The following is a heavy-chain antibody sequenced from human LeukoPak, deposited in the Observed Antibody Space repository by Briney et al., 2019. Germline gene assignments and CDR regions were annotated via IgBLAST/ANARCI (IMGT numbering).Heavy chain of an antibody. J-gene: IGHJ1*01. CDR1: GFTFSSYG. CDR2: ISYDGSNK. V-gene: IGHV3-30*18. D-gene: IGHD2-2*01. CDR3: AKDRWGYCSSTSCYAPYFQH. Sequence: GGSLRLSCAASGFTFSSYGMHWVRQAPGKGLEWVAVISYDGSNKYYADSVKGRFTISRDNSKNTLYLQTNSLRAEDTAVYYCAKDRWGYCSSTSCYAPYFQHWGQGTLVTVSS.